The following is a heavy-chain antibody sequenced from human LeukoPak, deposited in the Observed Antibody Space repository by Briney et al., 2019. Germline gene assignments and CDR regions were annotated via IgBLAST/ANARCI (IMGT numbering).Heavy chain of an antibody. D-gene: IGHD4-17*01. CDR2: ISDDGRNK. CDR1: GFXFSDYS. CDR3: ARDQIYGATFDY. Sequence: GGSLRLSCAASGFXFSDYSIHWVRQAPGKGLEWVTLISDDGRNKNYADSVKGRFTISRDDSRNTLYLQMISLRVEDTAVYYCARDQIYGATFDYWGQGTLVTVSS. J-gene: IGHJ4*02. V-gene: IGHV3-30*04.